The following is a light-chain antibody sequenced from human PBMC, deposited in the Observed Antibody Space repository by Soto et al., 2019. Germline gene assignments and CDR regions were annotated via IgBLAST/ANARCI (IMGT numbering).Light chain of an antibody. V-gene: IGKV3-15*01. CDR3: QQYETWSPRT. CDR2: GAT. CDR1: QSISSN. J-gene: IGKJ4*01. Sequence: EIVMTQSPATLSVFPGERATLSCRASQSISSNLAWYQHKPGQAPRLLIYGATTRATAIPARFSGSGSGTEFTLTISSLQSEDFAVYYCQQYETWSPRTFGGGIKVEIK.